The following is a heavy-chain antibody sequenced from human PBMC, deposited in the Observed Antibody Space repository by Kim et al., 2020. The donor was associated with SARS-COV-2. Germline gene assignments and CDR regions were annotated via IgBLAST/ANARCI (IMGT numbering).Heavy chain of an antibody. CDR2: IYYSGST. CDR1: GGSISSYY. D-gene: IGHD2-2*01. Sequence: SETLSLTCTVSGGSISSYYWSWIRQPPGKGLEWIGYIYYSGSTNYNPSLKSRVTISVDTSKNQFSLKLSSVTAADTAVYYCAGYCSSTSCSNIFDYWGQGTLVTVSS. J-gene: IGHJ4*02. CDR3: AGYCSSTSCSNIFDY. V-gene: IGHV4-59*08.